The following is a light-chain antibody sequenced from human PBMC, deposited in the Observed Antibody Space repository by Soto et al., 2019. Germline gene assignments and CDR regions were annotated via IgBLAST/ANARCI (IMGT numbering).Light chain of an antibody. CDR2: GAS. V-gene: IGKV3-20*01. Sequence: EIVLTQSPGTLSLSPGERATLSCRASQSVSSSYLACYQQKPGQAHRLLIYGASSRATGIPDRFSGSGSGTDFTLTISRLEPEDFAVYYCQKYGSAPITFGQGTRLEIK. J-gene: IGKJ5*01. CDR3: QKYGSAPIT. CDR1: QSVSSSY.